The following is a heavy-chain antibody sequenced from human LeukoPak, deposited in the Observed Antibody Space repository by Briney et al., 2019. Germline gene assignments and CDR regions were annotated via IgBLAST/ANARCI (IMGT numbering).Heavy chain of an antibody. J-gene: IGHJ4*02. Sequence: SETLSLTCTVSGGSISSSSYYWGWIRQPPGKGLEWIGSIYYSGSTYYNPSLKSRVTISVDTSKNQFSLKLSSVTAADTALYYCARGGPPFSFDYWGQGTLVTVSS. D-gene: IGHD3-16*01. CDR1: GGSISSSSYY. CDR3: ARGGPPFSFDY. CDR2: IYYSGST. V-gene: IGHV4-39*07.